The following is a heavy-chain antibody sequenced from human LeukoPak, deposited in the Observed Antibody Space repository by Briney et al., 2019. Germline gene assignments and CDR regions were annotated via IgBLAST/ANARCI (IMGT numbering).Heavy chain of an antibody. CDR3: ARPSLAVAGTYMDV. D-gene: IGHD6-19*01. CDR1: GYTFTGYY. V-gene: IGHV1-2*06. CDR2: INPNSGGT. J-gene: IGHJ6*03. Sequence: ASVKVSCKASGYTFTGYYMHWVRQAPGQGLEWMGRINPNSGGTNYAQKFQGRVTMTRDTSISTAYMELSRLRSDDTAVYYCARPSLAVAGTYMDVWGKGTTVTVSS.